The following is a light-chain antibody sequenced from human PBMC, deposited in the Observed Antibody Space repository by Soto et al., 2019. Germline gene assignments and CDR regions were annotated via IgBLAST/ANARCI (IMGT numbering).Light chain of an antibody. CDR3: GTWDSSLRAEGLYV. V-gene: IGLV1-51*02. CDR1: SSNIGNNY. Sequence: QSVLTQPPSMSAAPGQKVTISCSGSSSNIGNNYVSWYQQLPGTAPKLLIYENNKRPSGIPDRFSGSKSGTSATLGITGLQTGDEADYYCGTWDSSLRAEGLYVFGTGTKATV. J-gene: IGLJ1*01. CDR2: ENN.